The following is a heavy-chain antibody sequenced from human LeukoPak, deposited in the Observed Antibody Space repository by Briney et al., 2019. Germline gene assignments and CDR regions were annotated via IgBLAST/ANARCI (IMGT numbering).Heavy chain of an antibody. CDR1: GGSFSGYY. Sequence: SETLSLTCAVYGGSFSGYYWSWIRQPPGKGLEWIGEINHSGSTNYNPSLKSRVTISVDTSKNQFSLKLSSVTAADTTVYYCARGANVLRFLEGALGYYMDVWGKGTTVTVSS. CDR2: INHSGST. D-gene: IGHD3-3*01. CDR3: ARGANVLRFLEGALGYYMDV. J-gene: IGHJ6*03. V-gene: IGHV4-34*01.